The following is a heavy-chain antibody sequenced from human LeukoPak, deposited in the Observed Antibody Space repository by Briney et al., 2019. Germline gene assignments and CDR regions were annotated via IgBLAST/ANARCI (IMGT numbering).Heavy chain of an antibody. J-gene: IGHJ3*02. CDR3: ARLLWNRYGRNAFDI. CDR2: TYDRSKWYH. Sequence: SQTLSLTCAISGDSVSSNSAAWNWIRQSPSRGLEWLGRTYDRSKWYHDYAVSVKSRITINPDTSKNQFSLQLNSVTPEDTAVYYCARLLWNRYGRNAFDIWGQGTMVTVSS. D-gene: IGHD1-1*01. V-gene: IGHV6-1*01. CDR1: GDSVSSNSAA.